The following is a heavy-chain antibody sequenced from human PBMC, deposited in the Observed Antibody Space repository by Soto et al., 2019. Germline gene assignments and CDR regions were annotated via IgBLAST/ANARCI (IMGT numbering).Heavy chain of an antibody. J-gene: IGHJ6*02. D-gene: IGHD6-13*01. CDR1: GGSISSYY. CDR3: ARAGAAAGNYYYYGMDV. V-gene: IGHV4-59*01. Sequence: SETLSLTCTVSGGSISSYYWSWIRQPPGKGLEWIGYIYYSGSTNYNPSLKSRVTISVDTSKNQFSLKLSSVTAADTAVYYCARAGAAAGNYYYYGMDVWGQGTTLTVSS. CDR2: IYYSGST.